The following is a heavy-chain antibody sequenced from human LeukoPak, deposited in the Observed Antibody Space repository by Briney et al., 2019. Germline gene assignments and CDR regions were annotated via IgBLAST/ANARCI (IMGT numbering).Heavy chain of an antibody. J-gene: IGHJ4*02. CDR3: ARIQGSYYVFDY. V-gene: IGHV4-39*01. Sequence: SETLSLTCTVSGGSISSGSYYWGWIRQPPGKGLEWIGSIYYSGSTYYNPSLKSRVTISVDASKNQFSLKLSSVTAADAAVYYCARIQGSYYVFDYWGQGTLVTVSS. CDR1: GGSISSGSYY. D-gene: IGHD1-26*01. CDR2: IYYSGST.